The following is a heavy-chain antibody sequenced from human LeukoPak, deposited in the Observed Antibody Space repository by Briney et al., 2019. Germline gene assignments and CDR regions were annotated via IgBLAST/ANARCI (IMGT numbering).Heavy chain of an antibody. CDR1: GFTFSSHW. CDR2: INKDGSEQ. Sequence: GGSLRLSCAASGFTFSSHWMSWVRQSPGKGLEWVSNINKDGSEQYYVDSVKGRFSISRDNAKNSLYLQMDNLRVEDTGVYYCARGTASYCSATSCPFDPWGQGTLVTVSS. J-gene: IGHJ5*02. CDR3: ARGTASYCSATSCPFDP. V-gene: IGHV3-7*04. D-gene: IGHD2-2*01.